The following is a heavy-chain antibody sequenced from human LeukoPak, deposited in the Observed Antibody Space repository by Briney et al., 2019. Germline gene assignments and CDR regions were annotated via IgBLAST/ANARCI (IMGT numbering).Heavy chain of an antibody. V-gene: IGHV1-46*01. CDR2: INTSGGST. Sequence: GASVKVSCKASGYIFTNYCMHWVRQAPGQGLEWMGIINTSGGSTSSAQKFQGRVIMTRDTSTSTVYMELSSLRSEDTALYYCARDAFLSGSLSPIDYWGQGTLVTVSS. J-gene: IGHJ4*02. D-gene: IGHD5-12*01. CDR1: GYIFTNYC. CDR3: ARDAFLSGSLSPIDY.